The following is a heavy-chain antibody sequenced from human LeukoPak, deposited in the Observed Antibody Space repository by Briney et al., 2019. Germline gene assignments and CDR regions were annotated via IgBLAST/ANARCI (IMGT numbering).Heavy chain of an antibody. CDR2: INHSGST. D-gene: IGHD6-19*01. V-gene: IGHV4-34*01. J-gene: IGHJ4*02. Sequence: SETLSLTCAVYGGSFSGYYWSWIRQPPGKGLEWIGEINHSGSTNYNPSLKSRVTISVDTSKNQFSLELSSVTAADTAVYYCARVWGAVAGPDYWGQGTRVTVSS. CDR1: GGSFSGYY. CDR3: ARVWGAVAGPDY.